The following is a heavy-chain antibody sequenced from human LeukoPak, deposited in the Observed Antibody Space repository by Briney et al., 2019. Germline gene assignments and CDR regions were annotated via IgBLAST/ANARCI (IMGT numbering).Heavy chain of an antibody. CDR2: INPNSGVT. V-gene: IGHV1-2*02. CDR1: GGTFSSYA. J-gene: IGHJ4*02. D-gene: IGHD3-22*01. CDR3: AKVPNQGYYDSSGYYY. Sequence: ASVKVSCKASGGTFSSYAISWVRQAPGQGLEWMGWINPNSGVTNYAQKFQGRVTMTRDTSISTAYMELSSLRSDDTAVYYCAKVPNQGYYDSSGYYYWGQGTLVTVSS.